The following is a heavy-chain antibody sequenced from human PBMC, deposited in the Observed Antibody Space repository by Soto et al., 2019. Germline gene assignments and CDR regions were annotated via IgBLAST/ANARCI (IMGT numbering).Heavy chain of an antibody. Sequence: AASVKVSCKASGYTFTSYGISWVRQAPGQGLEWMGWISAYNGNTNYAQKLQGRVTMTTDTSTSTAYMELRSLRADGTAVYYCASDLKARVSHPAAIEFYWGKGTLVSFSS. CDR2: ISAYNGNT. J-gene: IGHJ4*02. D-gene: IGHD2-2*01. CDR3: ASDLKARVSHPAAIEFY. CDR1: GYTFTSYG. V-gene: IGHV1-18*01.